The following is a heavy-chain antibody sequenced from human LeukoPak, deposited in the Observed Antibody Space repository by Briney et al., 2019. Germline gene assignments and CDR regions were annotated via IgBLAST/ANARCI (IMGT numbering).Heavy chain of an antibody. CDR2: IIPILGMA. D-gene: IGHD2-2*02. CDR1: GGTFSSYT. CDR3: ARVGRYCSSTSCYRAWNWFDP. V-gene: IGHV1-69*02. Sequence: SVKVSCKASGGTFSSYTISLVLQAPGQGVEWMGRIIPILGMANYPQKFQGRGMITAAKSTSTAYMELRSLRSEDTAVYYFARVGRYCSSTSCYRAWNWFDPWGQGTLVTVSS. J-gene: IGHJ5*02.